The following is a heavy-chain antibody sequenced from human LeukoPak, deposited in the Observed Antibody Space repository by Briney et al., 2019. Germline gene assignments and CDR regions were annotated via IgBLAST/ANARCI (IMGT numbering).Heavy chain of an antibody. CDR3: ARDEYCSSTSCYRVFDY. J-gene: IGHJ4*02. D-gene: IGHD2-2*02. CDR2: INPNSGGT. CDR1: GYTFTGYY. V-gene: IGHV1-2*02. Sequence: EASVKVSCKASGYTFTGYYMHWVRQAPGQGLEWMGWINPNSGGTNYAQKFQGRVTMTRDTSISTAYMELSWLRSDDTAVYYCARDEYCSSTSCYRVFDYWGQGTLVTVSS.